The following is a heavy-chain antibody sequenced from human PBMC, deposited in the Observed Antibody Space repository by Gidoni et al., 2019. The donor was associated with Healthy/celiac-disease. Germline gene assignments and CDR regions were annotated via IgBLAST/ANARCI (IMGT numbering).Heavy chain of an antibody. Sequence: QVQLVQSGAEVRKPGSSVKVSCQASGGTVSSYAIRWVRTAPGQGLEWRGRVIPSFGTATYAQKFQGRVTITADKSTSTAYMERSSLRSEDTAVYYCAQRAPLGADDIWGQGTMVTVSS. V-gene: IGHV1-69*06. CDR2: VIPSFGTA. D-gene: IGHD1-1*01. CDR3: AQRAPLGADDI. CDR1: GGTVSSYA. J-gene: IGHJ3*02.